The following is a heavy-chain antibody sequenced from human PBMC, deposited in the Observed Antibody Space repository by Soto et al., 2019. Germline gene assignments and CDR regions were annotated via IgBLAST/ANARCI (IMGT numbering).Heavy chain of an antibody. V-gene: IGHV1-2*04. CDR3: ERVSFRGIFYGDY. Sequence: QVQLVQSGAEVKKPGASVKVSCKASGYTFTDYYIHWGRQAPGQGLEWMGWINPNSGGTDYAQKFQGWVTMTRDTSIRTADMELSRLTSDDTALYYCERVSFRGIFYGDYWGHGTLITVSS. CDR1: GYTFTDYY. D-gene: IGHD3-3*01. CDR2: INPNSGGT. J-gene: IGHJ4*01.